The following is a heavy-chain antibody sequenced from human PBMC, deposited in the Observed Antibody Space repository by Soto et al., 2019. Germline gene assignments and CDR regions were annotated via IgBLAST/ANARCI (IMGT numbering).Heavy chain of an antibody. J-gene: IGHJ4*02. D-gene: IGHD4-17*01. CDR2: IYSGGST. CDR1: GFTVSSNY. Sequence: EVQLVESGGGLIQPGGSPRLSCAASGFTVSSNYMSWVRQAPGKGLEWVSVIYSGGSTYYADSVKGRFTISRDNSKNTLYLQMNRLRAEDTSVYYCARAEPRHHYGDYGLDYWGQGTLVTVSS. CDR3: ARAEPRHHYGDYGLDY. V-gene: IGHV3-53*01.